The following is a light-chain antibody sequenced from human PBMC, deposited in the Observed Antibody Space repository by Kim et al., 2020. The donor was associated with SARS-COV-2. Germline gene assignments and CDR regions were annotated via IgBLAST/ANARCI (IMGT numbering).Light chain of an antibody. CDR2: GKN. CDR1: SLKTYY. V-gene: IGLV3-19*01. J-gene: IGLJ2*01. CDR3: NSRDNSGDHVV. Sequence: SSELTQDPAVSVALGQTVRITCQGDSLKTYYATWYQQKPGQAPIVVIYGKNNRPSGIPDRFSGSSSGNTASLTVTGAQAVDEADYYCNSRDNSGDHVVFGGGTQPTVL.